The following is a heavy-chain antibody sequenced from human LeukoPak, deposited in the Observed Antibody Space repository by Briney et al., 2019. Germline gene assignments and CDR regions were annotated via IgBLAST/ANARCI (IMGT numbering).Heavy chain of an antibody. Sequence: TGGSLRLSCAASGFTFSSYGMSWVRQAPGKGLEWVSAISGSGGSTYYADSVKGRFTISRDNSKNTLYLQMNSLRAEDTAVYYCAAHDYDILTFLDYWGQGTLVTVSS. D-gene: IGHD3-9*01. CDR2: ISGSGGST. V-gene: IGHV3-23*01. CDR1: GFTFSSYG. J-gene: IGHJ4*02. CDR3: AAHDYDILTFLDY.